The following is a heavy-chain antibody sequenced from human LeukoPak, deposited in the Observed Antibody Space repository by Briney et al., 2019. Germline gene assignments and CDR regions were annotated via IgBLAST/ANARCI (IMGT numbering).Heavy chain of an antibody. V-gene: IGHV4-34*01. D-gene: IGHD3-16*01. J-gene: IGHJ5*02. Sequence: SETLSPTCAVYGGSFSGYSWSWIRQPPGKGLEWIGEINHSGSTNYNPSLKSRVTISVDTSKKQFSLKLSSVTAADTAVYYCARGRLLMWFDPWGQGTLVTVSS. CDR3: ARGRLLMWFDP. CDR1: GGSFSGYS. CDR2: INHSGST.